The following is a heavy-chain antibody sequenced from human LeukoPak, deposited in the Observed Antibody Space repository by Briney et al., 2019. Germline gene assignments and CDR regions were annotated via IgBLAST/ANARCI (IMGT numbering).Heavy chain of an antibody. D-gene: IGHD6-6*01. CDR3: ARGRGSSSPESFDY. J-gene: IGHJ4*02. CDR1: GFTFSSYA. Sequence: PGRSLRLSCAASGFTFSSYAMHWVRQAPGKGLEWVAVISYDGSNKYYADSVKGRFTISRDNSKNTLYLQMNSLRAEDTAVYYCARGRGSSSPESFDYWGQGTLVTVSS. V-gene: IGHV3-30-3*01. CDR2: ISYDGSNK.